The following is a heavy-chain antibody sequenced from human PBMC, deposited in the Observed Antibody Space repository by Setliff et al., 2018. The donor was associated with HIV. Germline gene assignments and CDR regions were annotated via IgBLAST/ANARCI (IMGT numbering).Heavy chain of an antibody. D-gene: IGHD2-15*01. CDR1: GYSISSGYY. CDR3: ASEDCGGGSCRPDN. Sequence: SETLSLTCTVSGYSISSGYYWGWIRQPPGKGLEWIGSMYHSGSTYYNPSLKSRVTISLDTSKNQFSLKLGSVTVADTAVYYCASEDCGGGSCRPDNWGQGTLVTVSS. V-gene: IGHV4-38-2*02. CDR2: MYHSGST. J-gene: IGHJ4*02.